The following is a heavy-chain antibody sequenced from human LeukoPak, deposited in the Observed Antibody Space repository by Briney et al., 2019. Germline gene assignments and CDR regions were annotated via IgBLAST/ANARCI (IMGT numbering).Heavy chain of an antibody. Sequence: PSETLSLTCTVSGGSISSSSYYWGWIRQPPGKGLEWIGSIYYSGSTYYNPSLKSRVTISVDTSKNQFSLKLSSVTAADTAVYYCARQLRNCSGGSCYLVDYWGQGTPVTVSS. V-gene: IGHV4-39*01. CDR3: ARQLRNCSGGSCYLVDY. CDR1: GGSISSSSYY. CDR2: IYYSGST. J-gene: IGHJ4*02. D-gene: IGHD2-15*01.